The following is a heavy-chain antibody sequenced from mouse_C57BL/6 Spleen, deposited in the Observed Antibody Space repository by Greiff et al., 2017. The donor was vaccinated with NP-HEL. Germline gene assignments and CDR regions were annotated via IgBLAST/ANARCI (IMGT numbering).Heavy chain of an antibody. CDR1: GYTFTSYW. CDR2: IDPSDSET. Sequence: QVQLQQPGAELVRPGSSVKLSCKASGYTFTSYWMHWVKQRPIQGLDWIGNIDPSDSETHYNQKFKDKATLTVDKSSSTAYMQLSSLTSEDSAVYYCARLWDYDGYYYAMDYWGQGTSVTVSS. V-gene: IGHV1-52*01. D-gene: IGHD2-4*01. CDR3: ARLWDYDGYYYAMDY. J-gene: IGHJ4*01.